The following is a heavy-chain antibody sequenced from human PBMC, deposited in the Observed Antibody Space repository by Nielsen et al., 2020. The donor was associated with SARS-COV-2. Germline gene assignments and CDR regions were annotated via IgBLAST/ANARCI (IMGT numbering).Heavy chain of an antibody. Sequence: SETLSLTCTVSGGSISSYYWSWIRQPPGKGLEWIGYIYYSGSTNYNPSLKSRVTISVDTSKNQISLKLSSVTAADTAVYYCARGGGQYCSGGSCYAYGGWFDPWGQGTLVTVSS. J-gene: IGHJ5*02. D-gene: IGHD2-15*01. CDR2: IYYSGST. V-gene: IGHV4-59*01. CDR1: GGSISSYY. CDR3: ARGGGQYCSGGSCYAYGGWFDP.